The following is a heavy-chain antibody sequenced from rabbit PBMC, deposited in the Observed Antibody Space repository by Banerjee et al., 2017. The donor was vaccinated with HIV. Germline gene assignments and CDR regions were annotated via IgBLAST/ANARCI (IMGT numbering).Heavy chain of an antibody. CDR2: IYAGSSGST. CDR1: GFSFSSDYD. V-gene: IGHV1S40*01. D-gene: IGHD6-1*01. Sequence: QSLEESGGDLVKPGASLTLTCTASGFSFSSDYDMCWVRQAPGKGLEWIACIYAGSSGSTYYASWAKGRFTISKTSSTTVTLQMTSLTAADTATYFCARDTTAGYAGYGYATGIEYFNLWGPGTLVTVS. CDR3: ARDTTAGYAGYGYATGIEYFNL. J-gene: IGHJ4*01.